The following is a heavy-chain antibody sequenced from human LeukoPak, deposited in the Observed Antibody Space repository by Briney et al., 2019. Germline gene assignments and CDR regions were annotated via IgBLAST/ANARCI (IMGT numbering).Heavy chain of an antibody. CDR1: GFTVSSNY. V-gene: IGHV3-66*01. J-gene: IGHJ5*02. CDR2: IYSGGST. Sequence: GGSLRLSCAASGFTVSSNYMSWVRQAPGKGLEWVSFIYSGGSTYYADSVKGRFTISRDNSKNTLYMQMNSLRAEDTAVYYCARDGTHNYYGSGSFSSWGQGTLVTVSA. D-gene: IGHD3-10*01. CDR3: ARDGTHNYYGSGSFSS.